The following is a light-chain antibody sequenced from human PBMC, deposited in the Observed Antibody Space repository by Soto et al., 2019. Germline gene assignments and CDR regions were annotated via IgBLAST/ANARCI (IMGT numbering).Light chain of an antibody. CDR2: GDN. Sequence: QSALTQPPSVSGAPGQRVTISCTGSSSNIGARYDVHWYQQLPGTAPKLLIYGDNNRPSGVPDRFSGSKSDTSASLAITGLQAEHEADYYCQSYDSSLSAVVFGGGTKLTVL. J-gene: IGLJ2*01. CDR1: SSNIGARYD. CDR3: QSYDSSLSAVV. V-gene: IGLV1-40*01.